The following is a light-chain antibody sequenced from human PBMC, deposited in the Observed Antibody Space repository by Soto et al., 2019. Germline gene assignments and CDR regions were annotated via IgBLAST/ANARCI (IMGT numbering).Light chain of an antibody. J-gene: IGKJ1*01. Sequence: EIVLTQSPATLSLSPGERATLSCRASQSVSSYLAWYQQKPGQAPRLLIYDASNRATGIPARFSGSGSGTDFTLTISGLGPEDSAVYYCQQYGNSRGTFGQGTKVDIK. CDR2: DAS. CDR3: QQYGNSRGT. CDR1: QSVSSY. V-gene: IGKV3-11*01.